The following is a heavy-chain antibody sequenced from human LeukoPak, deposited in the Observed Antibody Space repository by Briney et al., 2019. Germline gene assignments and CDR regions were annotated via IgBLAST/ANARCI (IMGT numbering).Heavy chain of an antibody. D-gene: IGHD4-23*01. J-gene: IGHJ2*01. V-gene: IGHV4-61*02. CDR1: GGSMTSGDYY. CDR3: AREQNVDYGRNFWYFDL. Sequence: PSQTLSLTCTVSGGSMTSGDYYWSWIRQPAGKGLEWIGRFYMSGNTNYNPSLKSRVSMSVDTSKKQFSLNLSSVTAADTAVYYCAREQNVDYGRNFWYFDLWGRGTLVTVS. CDR2: FYMSGNT.